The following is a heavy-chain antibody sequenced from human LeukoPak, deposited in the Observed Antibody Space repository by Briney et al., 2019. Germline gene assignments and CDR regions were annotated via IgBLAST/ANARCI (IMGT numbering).Heavy chain of an antibody. CDR3: ARGNGEATREAFDI. CDR2: IYTSGST. V-gene: IGHV4-4*07. Sequence: SQTLSLTCTVSGGSISSYYWSWMRQPAGKGLEWIGRIYTSGSTNYNPSLKSRVTMSVDTSKNQFSLKLSSVTAADTAVYYCARGNGEATREAFDIWGLGTMVTVSS. J-gene: IGHJ3*02. CDR1: GGSISSYY. D-gene: IGHD4-17*01.